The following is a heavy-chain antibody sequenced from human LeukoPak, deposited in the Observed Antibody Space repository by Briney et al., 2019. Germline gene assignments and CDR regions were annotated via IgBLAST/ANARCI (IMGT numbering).Heavy chain of an antibody. V-gene: IGHV3-9*01. CDR2: ISWNSGSI. Sequence: GGSLRLSCAASGFTFDDYAMHWVRQAPGKGLGWVSGISWNSGSIGYADSVKGRFTISRDNAKNSLYLQMNSLRAEDTALYYCAKTANHYYYYYYMDVWGKGTTVTVSS. CDR1: GFTFDDYA. J-gene: IGHJ6*03. CDR3: AKTANHYYYYYYMDV.